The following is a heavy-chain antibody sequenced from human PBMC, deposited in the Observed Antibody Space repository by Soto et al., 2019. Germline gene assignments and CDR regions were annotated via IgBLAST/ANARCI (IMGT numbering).Heavy chain of an antibody. V-gene: IGHV3-23*01. J-gene: IGHJ4*02. D-gene: IGHD5-18*01. CDR1: GFTFSSYA. CDR2: ISGSGGST. CDR3: AKEGGYNYDPSPFDY. Sequence: PGGSLRLSCAASGFTFSSYAMSWVRQAPGKGLDWVSSISGSGGSTYYADSVKGRFTISRDNSMLYLQMNSLRDEDTAVYYCAKEGGYNYDPSPFDYWGQGTQVTVSS.